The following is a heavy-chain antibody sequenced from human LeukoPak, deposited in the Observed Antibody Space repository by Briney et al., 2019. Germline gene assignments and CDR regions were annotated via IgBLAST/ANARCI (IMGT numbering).Heavy chain of an antibody. CDR1: GYTFTSYD. J-gene: IGHJ6*03. CDR3: AGTPGGRFLEWLLSPYYYYMDV. V-gene: IGHV1-8*01. D-gene: IGHD3-3*01. Sequence: ASVKVSCKASGYTFTSYDINWVRQATGQGLEWMGWMNPNSGNTGYAQKFQGRVTMTRNTSISTAYMELSSLRSEDTAVYYCAGTPGGRFLEWLLSPYYYYMDVWGKGTTVTVSS. CDR2: MNPNSGNT.